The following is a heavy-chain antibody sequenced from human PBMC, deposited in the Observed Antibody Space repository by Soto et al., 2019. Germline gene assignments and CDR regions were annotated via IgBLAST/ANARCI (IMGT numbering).Heavy chain of an antibody. Sequence: QVQLVQSGAEVKKPGASVKVSCKASGYTFTSYDVNWVRQATGQGLEWMGWMNPNSGNTGYTQKFQGRVTMTRNTSISTAYMELSSLRSEDTAVYYCARERSSGWYVDYWGQGTLVTVSS. D-gene: IGHD6-19*01. CDR2: MNPNSGNT. V-gene: IGHV1-8*01. CDR3: ARERSSGWYVDY. J-gene: IGHJ4*02. CDR1: GYTFTSYD.